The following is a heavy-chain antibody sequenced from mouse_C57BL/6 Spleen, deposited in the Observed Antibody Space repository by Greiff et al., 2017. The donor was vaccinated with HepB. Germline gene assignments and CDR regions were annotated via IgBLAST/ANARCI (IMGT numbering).Heavy chain of an antibody. D-gene: IGHD1-1*01. CDR3: ARSGNYGSSYAWFAY. V-gene: IGHV1-52*01. J-gene: IGHJ3*01. CDR2: IDPSDSET. Sequence: QVQLQQPGAELVRPGSSVKLSCKASGYTFTSYWMHWVKQRPIQGLEWIGNIDPSDSETHYNQKFKDKATLTVDKSSSTAYMQLSSLTSEDSAVYYCARSGNYGSSYAWFAYWGQGTLVTVSA. CDR1: GYTFTSYW.